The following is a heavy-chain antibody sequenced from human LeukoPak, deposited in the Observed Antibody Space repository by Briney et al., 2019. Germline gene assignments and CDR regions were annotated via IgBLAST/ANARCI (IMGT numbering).Heavy chain of an antibody. CDR2: IKSNADGGTT. CDR1: GFTFNNPW. CDR3: TTPINRDGYHWAYDN. Sequence: PGGSLRLSCTASGFTFNNPWMSWVRLAPGKGLEWVARIKSNADGGTTDYAAPVKGRFTISRDDSKKTLFLQMNSLKTEDTAVYYCTTPINRDGYHWAYDNWGQGTPVTVSS. J-gene: IGHJ4*02. V-gene: IGHV3-15*01. D-gene: IGHD5-24*01.